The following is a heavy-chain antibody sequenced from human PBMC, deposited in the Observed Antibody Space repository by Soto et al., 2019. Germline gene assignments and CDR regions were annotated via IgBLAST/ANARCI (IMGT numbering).Heavy chain of an antibody. Sequence: QVQLQQWGAGLLKPSETLSLTCAVYGGSFSGYQWSWIRQTPGTGLEWIGGINDSGDINYNPSLTSRVSFLVDSLKKQISLRLGSVTAADTAVYYCARGLILWFGELSRRGGYYYYMDVRGKGTTVTVSS. CDR3: ARGLILWFGELSRRGGYYYYMDV. CDR1: GGSFSGYQ. CDR2: INDSGDI. J-gene: IGHJ6*03. V-gene: IGHV4-34*01. D-gene: IGHD3-10*01.